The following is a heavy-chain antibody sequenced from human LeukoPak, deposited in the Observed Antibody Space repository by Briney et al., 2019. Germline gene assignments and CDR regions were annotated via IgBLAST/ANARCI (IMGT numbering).Heavy chain of an antibody. J-gene: IGHJ4*02. Sequence: GGSLRLSCVASGFTFSSYAMSWVRQAPGKGLEWVSAISGSGGSTYYADSVKGRFTISRDNSKNTLYLQMNSLRAEDTAVYYCAKGAQLLWFGELLYYFDYWGQGTLVTVSS. V-gene: IGHV3-23*01. CDR2: ISGSGGST. CDR1: GFTFSSYA. D-gene: IGHD3-10*01. CDR3: AKGAQLLWFGELLYYFDY.